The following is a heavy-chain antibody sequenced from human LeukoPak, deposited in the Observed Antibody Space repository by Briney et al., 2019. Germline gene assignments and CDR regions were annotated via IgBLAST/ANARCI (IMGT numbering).Heavy chain of an antibody. CDR2: IIPIFGTA. CDR3: ARGRGPAP. V-gene: IGHV1-69*05. J-gene: IGHJ5*02. CDR1: GGTFSSYA. Sequence: SVKVSCKASGGTFSSYAISWVRQAPGQGLEWMGGIIPIFGTANYAQKFQGRVTMTRNTSISTAYMELSSLRSEDTAVYYCARGRGPAPWGQGTLVTVSS.